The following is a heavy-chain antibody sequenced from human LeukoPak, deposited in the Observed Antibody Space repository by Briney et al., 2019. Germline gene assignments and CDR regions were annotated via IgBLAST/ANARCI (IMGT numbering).Heavy chain of an antibody. CDR3: AKFSYDSSGYFDY. CDR1: GFTFDDYG. CDR2: INWNGGST. D-gene: IGHD3-22*01. Sequence: RSGGSLRLSCAASGFTFDDYGMSWVRQAPGKGLEWVSGINWNGGSTGYADSVKGRFTISRDNAKNSLYLQMNSLRAEDTAVYYCAKFSYDSSGYFDYWGQGTLVTVSS. J-gene: IGHJ4*02. V-gene: IGHV3-20*04.